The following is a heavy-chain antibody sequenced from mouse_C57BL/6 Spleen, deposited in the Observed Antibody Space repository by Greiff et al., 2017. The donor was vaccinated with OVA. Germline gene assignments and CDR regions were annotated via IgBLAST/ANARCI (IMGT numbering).Heavy chain of an antibody. CDR3: AKVANLYFDY. CDR1: GYTFTGYW. D-gene: IGHD1-1*02. Sequence: QVQLKQSGAELMKPGASVKLSCKATGYTFTGYWIEWVKQRPGHGLEWIGELLPGSGRTNYNEKFKGKATFTADTSSNTAYMQLSSLTTEDSANYYCAKVANLYFDYWGQGTTLTVSS. V-gene: IGHV1-9*01. J-gene: IGHJ2*01. CDR2: LLPGSGRT.